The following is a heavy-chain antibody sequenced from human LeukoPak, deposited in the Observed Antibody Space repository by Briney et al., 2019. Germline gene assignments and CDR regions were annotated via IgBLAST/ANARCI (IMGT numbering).Heavy chain of an antibody. D-gene: IGHD2-15*01. J-gene: IGHJ4*02. CDR2: ISYDGRNK. CDR1: GFTFSTYN. V-gene: IGHV3-30*03. Sequence: GGSLRLSCAAAGFTFSTYNIHWVRQAPGKGLEWVAVISYDGRNKYFADSVKGRFTISRDNSKNTLYLQMNSLRAEDTAVYYCARVWYLGGPFDYWGQGTLVTVSS. CDR3: ARVWYLGGPFDY.